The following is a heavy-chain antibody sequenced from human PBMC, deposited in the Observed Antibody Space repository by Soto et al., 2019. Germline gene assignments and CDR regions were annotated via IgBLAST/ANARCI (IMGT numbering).Heavy chain of an antibody. CDR3: ARGRFLEWLLRDAFDI. CDR1: GGSISSYY. D-gene: IGHD3-3*01. Sequence: SETLSLTCTVSGGSISSYYWSWIRQPPGKGLEWIGYIYYSGSTNYNPSLKSRVTISVDTSKNQFSLKLSSVTAADTAVYYCARGRFLEWLLRDAFDIWGQGTMVTVSS. CDR2: IYYSGST. V-gene: IGHV4-59*08. J-gene: IGHJ3*02.